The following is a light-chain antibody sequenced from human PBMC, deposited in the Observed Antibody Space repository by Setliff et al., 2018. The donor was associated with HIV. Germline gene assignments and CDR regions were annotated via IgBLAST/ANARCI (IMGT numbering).Light chain of an antibody. CDR2: EVR. J-gene: IGLJ2*01. CDR1: SSDVGGYNY. V-gene: IGLV2-14*01. Sequence: QSALTQPASVSGSPGQSITISCTGTSSDVGGYNYVSWYQQHPGKAPKLIIYEVRNRPSGVSNRFSGSKSANTASLTISGLQTEDEADYYCSSYTSISTVVFGGGTK. CDR3: SSYTSISTVV.